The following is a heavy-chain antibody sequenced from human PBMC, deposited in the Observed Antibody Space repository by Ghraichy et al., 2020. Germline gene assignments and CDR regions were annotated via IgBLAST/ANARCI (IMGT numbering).Heavy chain of an antibody. V-gene: IGHV1-18*01. J-gene: IGHJ3*01. CDR3: ARGGYDRNYAFDL. D-gene: IGHD3-22*01. CDR1: GFTFPSYG. Sequence: ASVKVSCKASGFTFPSYGIPWVRQAPGQGLEWMGWISPNNGNTNYAQTFQGRVTMTTDTSTSTAYMELRSLRSDDTAVYYCARGGYDRNYAFDLWGQGTMVTVSS. CDR2: ISPNNGNT.